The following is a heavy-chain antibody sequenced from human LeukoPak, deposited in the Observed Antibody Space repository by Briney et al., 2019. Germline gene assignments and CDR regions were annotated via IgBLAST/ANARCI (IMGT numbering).Heavy chain of an antibody. CDR2: IYYSGST. D-gene: IGHD1-26*01. CDR3: ARPYSGSYGYYFDY. V-gene: IGHV4-31*03. CDR1: GGSISSGGYY. J-gene: IGHJ4*02. Sequence: SQTLSLTCTVSGGSISSGGYYWSWIRQHPGKGLEWIGYIYYSGSTYYNPSLKSRVTISVDTSKNQFSLKLSSVTAADTAVYYCARPYSGSYGYYFDYWGQGTLVTVSS.